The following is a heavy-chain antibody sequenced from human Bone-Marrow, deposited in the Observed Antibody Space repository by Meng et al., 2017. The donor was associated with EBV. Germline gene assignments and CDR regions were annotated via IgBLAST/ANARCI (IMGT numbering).Heavy chain of an antibody. Sequence: QVQLVESGXGVVQAGMSLRLSXSASGFTFSSYAMHWVRQAPGRGLEWVTVISYDGGNKYYADSVKGRFTISRDNSENTLYLQMNSLRPEDTAVYYCARDPQGSSGYRHFDYWGQGTLVTVSS. CDR3: ARDPQGSSGYRHFDY. D-gene: IGHD3-22*01. CDR1: GFTFSSYA. V-gene: IGHV3-30-3*01. CDR2: ISYDGGNK. J-gene: IGHJ4*02.